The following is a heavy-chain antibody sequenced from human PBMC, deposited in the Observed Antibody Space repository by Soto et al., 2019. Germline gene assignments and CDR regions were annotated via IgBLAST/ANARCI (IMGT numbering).Heavy chain of an antibody. CDR1: GFTFSSYG. J-gene: IGHJ5*02. Sequence: QVQLVESGGGVVQPGRSLRLSCAASGFTFSSYGMHWVRQAPGKGLEWVAVIWYDGSNKYYADSVKGRFTISRDNSKNTLYLQMNSLRAEDTAVYYCARDARRLRFLNWFDPWGQGTLVTVSS. V-gene: IGHV3-33*01. CDR3: ARDARRLRFLNWFDP. CDR2: IWYDGSNK. D-gene: IGHD3-3*01.